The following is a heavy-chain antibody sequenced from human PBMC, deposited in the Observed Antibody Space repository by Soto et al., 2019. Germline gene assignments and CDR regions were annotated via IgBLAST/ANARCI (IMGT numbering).Heavy chain of an antibody. D-gene: IGHD4-17*01. CDR2: IYYSGST. Sequence: PSETLSLTCTVSGGSISSSGYYWSWIRQHPGKGLEWIGYIYYSGSTYYNPSLKSRVTISVDTSKNQFSLKLSSVTAADTAVYYCARDMLDGDYVLGFGMDVWGQGTTVTVSS. J-gene: IGHJ6*02. CDR3: ARDMLDGDYVLGFGMDV. CDR1: GGSISSSGYY. V-gene: IGHV4-31*03.